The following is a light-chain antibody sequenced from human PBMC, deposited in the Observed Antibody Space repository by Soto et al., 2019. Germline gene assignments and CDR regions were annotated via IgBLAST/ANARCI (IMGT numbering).Light chain of an antibody. V-gene: IGKV1-5*03. CDR2: KAS. Sequence: DIQMTQSPSTLSASVGDRVTITCRASQIISSWLAWYQQKPGKAPKLLIYKASSLESGVPSRFIGSGSGTEFTLTISSLQPDDFATYYCQQYNSYPITFGPGTKVDIK. CDR3: QQYNSYPIT. CDR1: QIISSW. J-gene: IGKJ3*01.